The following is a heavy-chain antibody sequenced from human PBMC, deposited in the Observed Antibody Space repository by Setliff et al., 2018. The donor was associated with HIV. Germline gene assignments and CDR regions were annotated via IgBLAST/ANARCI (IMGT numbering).Heavy chain of an antibody. D-gene: IGHD3-16*01. V-gene: IGHV1-46*01. J-gene: IGHJ4*02. Sequence: GASVKVSCKASGYTFTSYYMHWVRQAPGQGLEWMGIINPSGGSTSYAQKFQGRVTFTRDTSASAAYMDLSSLRSEDTAVYYCARIWGIPPLYYFDYWGQGTLVTVSS. CDR3: ARIWGIPPLYYFDY. CDR1: GYTFTSYY. CDR2: INPSGGST.